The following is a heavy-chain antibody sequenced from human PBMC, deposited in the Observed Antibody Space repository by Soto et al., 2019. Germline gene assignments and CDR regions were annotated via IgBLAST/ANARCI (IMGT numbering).Heavy chain of an antibody. D-gene: IGHD3-22*01. CDR2: VYYTGST. Sequence: TSETLSLTCTVSGDSISTFYWGWMRQSPGKELEWIGYVYYTGSTNYNPSLKSRVTISVDRSKNQFSLKLTSANAADTAVYYCARGRTVRDYADDSSDYFYFFDYWGQGTQVTVSS. CDR1: GDSISTFY. CDR3: ARGRTVRDYADDSSDYFYFFDY. J-gene: IGHJ4*02. V-gene: IGHV4-59*01.